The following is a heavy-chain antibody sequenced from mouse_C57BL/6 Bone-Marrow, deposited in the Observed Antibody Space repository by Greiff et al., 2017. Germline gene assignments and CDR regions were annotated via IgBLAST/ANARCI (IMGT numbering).Heavy chain of an antibody. CDR2: ISDGGSYT. CDR1: GFTFSSYA. CDR3: ARPLLGYFDY. D-gene: IGHD2-10*01. V-gene: IGHV5-4*01. J-gene: IGHJ2*01. Sequence: EVQLQESGGGLVKPGGSLKLSCAASGFTFSSYAMSWVRQTPEKRLEWVATISDGGSYTYYPDNVKGRFTISRDNAKNNLYLQMSHLKSEDTAMYYCARPLLGYFDYWGQGTTLTVSS.